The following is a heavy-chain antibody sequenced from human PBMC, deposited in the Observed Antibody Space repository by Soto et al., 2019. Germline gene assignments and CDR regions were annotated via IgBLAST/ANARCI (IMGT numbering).Heavy chain of an antibody. CDR2: IIPIFGTA. D-gene: IGHD2-2*01. CDR1: GGTFSSHA. V-gene: IGHV1-69*06. Sequence: SVKVSCKASGGTFSSHAISWVRQAPGQGLEWMGGIIPIFGTANYAQKFQARVTITADKSTSTAYMEPSSLRSEGTAVYYCARDPIYGSRTSCSGLNWFDPGGQGTLVTV. J-gene: IGHJ5*02. CDR3: ARDPIYGSRTSCSGLNWFDP.